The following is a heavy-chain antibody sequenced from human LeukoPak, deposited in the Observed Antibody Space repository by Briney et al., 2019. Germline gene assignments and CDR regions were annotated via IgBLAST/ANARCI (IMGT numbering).Heavy chain of an antibody. CDR3: ARSIVVPAAINSYYFDY. V-gene: IGHV3-20*04. J-gene: IGHJ4*02. CDR1: GFTFDNHG. CDR2: INWNGGST. Sequence: PGGSLRLSCAASGFTFDNHGMSWVRQAPGKGLEWVSGINWNGGSTGYADSVKGRFTISRDNAKNSLYLQMNSLRAEGTALYYCARSIVVPAAINSYYFDYWGQGTLVTVSS. D-gene: IGHD2-2*01.